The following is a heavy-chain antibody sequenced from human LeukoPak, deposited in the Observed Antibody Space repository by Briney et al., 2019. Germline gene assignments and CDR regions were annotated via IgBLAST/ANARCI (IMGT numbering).Heavy chain of an antibody. Sequence: PGGSLRLSCAASGFSFSRYWMSWVRQAPGKGLEWVAHIKQDGGDKYYVDSVKGRFTISRDNAKNTLYLQMNSLRAEDTAVYYCARVLYYYDSSGPFDIWGQGTMVTVSS. D-gene: IGHD3-22*01. CDR2: IKQDGGDK. V-gene: IGHV3-7*01. CDR3: ARVLYYYDSSGPFDI. CDR1: GFSFSRYW. J-gene: IGHJ3*02.